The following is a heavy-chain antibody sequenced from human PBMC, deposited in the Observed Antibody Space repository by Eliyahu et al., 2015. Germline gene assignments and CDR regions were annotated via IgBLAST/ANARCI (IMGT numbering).Heavy chain of an antibody. D-gene: IGHD3-3*01. Sequence: QVQLVQSGAEAKMTGASVKVSCKAXGYTFPDHXVHWVRQAPGQGLEWMGWINPNSGDTKSAQRFQGRVTMTRDTSISTVYLEVNRLRIDDTAVYFCARDGLWSNNWFDRWGQGTLVTVSS. V-gene: IGHV1-2*02. J-gene: IGHJ5*02. CDR2: INPNSGDT. CDR3: ARDGLWSNNWFDR. CDR1: GYTFPDHX.